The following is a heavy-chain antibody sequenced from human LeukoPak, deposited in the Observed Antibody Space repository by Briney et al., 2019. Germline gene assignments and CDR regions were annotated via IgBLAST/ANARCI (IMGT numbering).Heavy chain of an antibody. CDR3: ARWSCGSGGDCHEFDP. J-gene: IGHJ5*02. Sequence: PSETLSLTCTVSGGPVRSYYWSWIRQPQSPGKGLEWIGYVHYSGSTNYNPSLKSRVTISMDMSKNQISLSLRSVTAADTAVYYCARWSCGSGGDCHEFDPWGQGTLVTVSS. D-gene: IGHD2-21*02. CDR2: VHYSGST. CDR1: GGPVRSYY. V-gene: IGHV4-59*02.